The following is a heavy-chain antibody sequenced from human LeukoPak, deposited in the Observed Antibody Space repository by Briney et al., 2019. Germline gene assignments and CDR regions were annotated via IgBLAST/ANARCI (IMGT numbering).Heavy chain of an antibody. CDR3: AKEKTVAGWYFDL. V-gene: IGHV3-7*01. Sequence: GGSLRLSCVASGFPFDVYWMSWVRQGPGKGLEWVANIKSDGSEEYYADSVKGRLTVSRDNAKNSLFLQMNRLGVEDTAVYYCAKEKTVAGWYFDLWGRGTLVTVSS. CDR1: GFPFDVYW. CDR2: IKSDGSEE. J-gene: IGHJ2*01. D-gene: IGHD6-19*01.